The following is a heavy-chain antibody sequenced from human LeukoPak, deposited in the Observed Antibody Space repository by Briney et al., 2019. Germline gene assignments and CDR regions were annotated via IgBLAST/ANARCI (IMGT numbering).Heavy chain of an antibody. V-gene: IGHV1-2*04. J-gene: IGHJ6*02. CDR3: ARSQIAVAGTGTGYYYGMDV. D-gene: IGHD6-19*01. Sequence: ASVKVSCKASGYTFTSYYMHWVRQAPGQGLEWMGWINPNSGGTNYAQKFQGWVTMTRDTSISTAYMELSRLRSDDTAVYYCARSQIAVAGTGTGYYYGMDVWGQGTTVTVSS. CDR2: INPNSGGT. CDR1: GYTFTSYY.